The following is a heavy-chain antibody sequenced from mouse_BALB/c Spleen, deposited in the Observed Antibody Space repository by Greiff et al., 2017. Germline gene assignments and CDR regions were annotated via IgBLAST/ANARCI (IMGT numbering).Heavy chain of an antibody. CDR1: GFNIKDYY. J-gene: IGHJ2*01. CDR2: IDPENGDT. Sequence: VQLQQSGAELVRSGASVKLSCTASGFNIKDYYMHWVKQRPEQGLEWIGWIDPENGDTEYAPKFQGKATMTADTSSNTAYLQLSSLTSEDTAVYYCNANYVDYWGQGTTLTVSS. CDR3: NANYVDY. V-gene: IGHV14-4*02.